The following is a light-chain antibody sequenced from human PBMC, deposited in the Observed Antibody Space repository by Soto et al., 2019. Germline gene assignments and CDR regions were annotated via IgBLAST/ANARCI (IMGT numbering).Light chain of an antibody. CDR2: AAS. CDR1: QGISSS. Sequence: DIQMTQSPSSLSASVGDRVTITCRASQGISSSLAWYQQKPGNAPKLLIYAASTLQSGVPSRFSGSGSGTDFTLTISSLKREDFATYYCEKYDSVPWTFGPGTKVEIK. J-gene: IGKJ3*01. CDR3: EKYDSVPWT. V-gene: IGKV1-27*01.